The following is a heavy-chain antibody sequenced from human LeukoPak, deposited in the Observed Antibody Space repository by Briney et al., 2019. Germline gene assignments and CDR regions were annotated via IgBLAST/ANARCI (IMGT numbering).Heavy chain of an antibody. Sequence: PGGSLRLSCAVSGFSFSNYWMSWARQAPGTGLEWVATIKQGGIEKYFVDSVKGRFSISRDDAKNSLYLQMNSLRVEDTAVYYCAIPNQILGIWGQGTMVTVSS. CDR1: GFSFSNYW. CDR2: IKQGGIEK. CDR3: AIPNQILGI. V-gene: IGHV3-7*01. J-gene: IGHJ3*02. D-gene: IGHD1-14*01.